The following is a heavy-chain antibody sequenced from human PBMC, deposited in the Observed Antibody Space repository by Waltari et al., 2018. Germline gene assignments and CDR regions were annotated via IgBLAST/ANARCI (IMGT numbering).Heavy chain of an antibody. V-gene: IGHV1-18*01. D-gene: IGHD5-12*01. CDR3: ARSRGSKRWLQSIGLNWFDP. CDR1: GYTFTSYG. CDR2: ISAYNGNT. J-gene: IGHJ5*02. Sequence: QVQLVQSGAEVKKPGASVKVSCKASGYTFTSYGISWVRQAPGQGLEWMGWISAYNGNTNYAQKLQGRVTMTTDTSTSTAYMELRSLRSDDTAVYYCARSRGSKRWLQSIGLNWFDPWGQGTLVTVSS.